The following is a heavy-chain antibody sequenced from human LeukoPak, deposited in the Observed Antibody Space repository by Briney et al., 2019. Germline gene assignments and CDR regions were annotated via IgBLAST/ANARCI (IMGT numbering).Heavy chain of an antibody. Sequence: ASVKVSCKASGGTFSSYAISWVRQAPGQGLEWMGGIIPIFGTANYAQKFQGRVTITADKSTSTAYMELSSLRSEDTAVYYCARTPGVSVVPAAKYYMDVWGKGTTVTVSS. V-gene: IGHV1-69*06. CDR3: ARTPGVSVVPAAKYYMDV. CDR1: GGTFSSYA. J-gene: IGHJ6*03. D-gene: IGHD2-2*01. CDR2: IIPIFGTA.